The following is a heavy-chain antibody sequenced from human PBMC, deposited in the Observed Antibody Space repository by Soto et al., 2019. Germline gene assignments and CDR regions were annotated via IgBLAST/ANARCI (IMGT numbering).Heavy chain of an antibody. V-gene: IGHV3-23*01. D-gene: IGHD2-2*01. CDR2: ISGSGGST. Sequence: GGSLRLSCAASGFTFSSYAMSWVRQAPGKGLEWVSAISGSGGSTCYADSVKGRFTISRDNSKNTLYLQMNSLRAEDTAVYYCAKDGVRFVVVPAVHFDYWGQGTLVTVSS. CDR1: GFTFSSYA. CDR3: AKDGVRFVVVPAVHFDY. J-gene: IGHJ4*02.